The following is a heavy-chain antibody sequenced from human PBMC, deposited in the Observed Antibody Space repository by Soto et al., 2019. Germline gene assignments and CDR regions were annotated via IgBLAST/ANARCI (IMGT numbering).Heavy chain of an antibody. Sequence: PSETLSLTCSVSGASIYNGGYFWSWIRQSPGKGLEWIGHIHNSGSPYNNPSLKSRVTISADTSKNQFSLKLTSVTAADTAVYYCARGYCSSTICYIWDNWFDPWGQGTLVTVSS. V-gene: IGHV4-30-4*01. CDR1: GASIYNGGYF. CDR2: IHNSGSP. D-gene: IGHD2-2*02. CDR3: ARGYCSSTICYIWDNWFDP. J-gene: IGHJ5*02.